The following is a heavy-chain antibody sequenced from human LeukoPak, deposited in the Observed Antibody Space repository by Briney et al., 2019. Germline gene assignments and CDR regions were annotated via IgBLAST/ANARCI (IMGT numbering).Heavy chain of an antibody. CDR1: GGSISGYY. V-gene: IGHV4-59*08. CDR3: ARLTYCSGGSCHYYFDY. J-gene: IGHJ4*02. CDR2: IYYSGST. Sequence: SETLSLTCTVSGGSISGYYWSWIRQAPGKGLEWIGYIYYSGSTNYNPSLKSRVSISVDTSKNQFSLKLSSVTAADTAVYYCARLTYCSGGSCHYYFDYWGQGTLVTVSS. D-gene: IGHD2-15*01.